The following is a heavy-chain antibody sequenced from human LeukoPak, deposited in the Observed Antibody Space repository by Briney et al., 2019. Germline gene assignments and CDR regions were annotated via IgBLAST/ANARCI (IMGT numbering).Heavy chain of an antibody. CDR3: ARDLDYGGKGLDY. D-gene: IGHD4-23*01. CDR1: GGSFSGYY. J-gene: IGHJ4*02. Sequence: SETLSLTCAVYGGSFSGYYWSWIRQPPGKGLEWIGEINHSGSTNYNPSLKSRVTISVDTSKNQFSLKLSSVTAADAAVYYCARDLDYGGKGLDYWGQGTLVTVSS. CDR2: INHSGST. V-gene: IGHV4-34*01.